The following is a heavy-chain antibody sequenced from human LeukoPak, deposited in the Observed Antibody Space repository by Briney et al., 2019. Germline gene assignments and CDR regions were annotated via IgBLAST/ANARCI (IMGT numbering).Heavy chain of an antibody. CDR3: ARSYASSGLDH. CDR1: GYSITSIYY. J-gene: IGHJ4*02. Sequence: KPSETLSLTCTVSGYSITSIYYWGWIRQPPGKGLEWIGSIHHSGDTAYNPSLKSRVTISVDTSKCQFSLKLSSVTAADTAVYYCARSYASSGLDHWGQGTLVTVSS. V-gene: IGHV4-38-2*02. D-gene: IGHD3-16*01. CDR2: IHHSGDT.